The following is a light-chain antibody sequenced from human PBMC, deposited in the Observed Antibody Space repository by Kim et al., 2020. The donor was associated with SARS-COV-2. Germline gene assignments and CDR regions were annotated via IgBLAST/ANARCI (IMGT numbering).Light chain of an antibody. Sequence: VSPGERATLSCRASQSLNNKVAWYQQKPGLAPRLLIQDASTRATGIPARFSGSGSGTDFTLTISSLQSEDFAVYYCQHYSKWPFTFGPGTKVDIK. CDR2: DAS. J-gene: IGKJ3*01. CDR1: QSLNNK. CDR3: QHYSKWPFT. V-gene: IGKV3-15*01.